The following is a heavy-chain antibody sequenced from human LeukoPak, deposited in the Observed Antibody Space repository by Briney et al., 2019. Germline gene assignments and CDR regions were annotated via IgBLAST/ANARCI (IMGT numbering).Heavy chain of an antibody. V-gene: IGHV3-21*01. J-gene: IGHJ4*02. D-gene: IGHD2-2*01. CDR2: ISSSSSYI. CDR1: GFTFSSYS. Sequence: GGSLRLSCAASGFTFSSYSMNWVRQAPGKGLEWVSSISSSSSYIYYADSVKGRFTISRDSAKNSLYLQMNSLRAEDTAVYYCAREGCSSTSCYDYWGQGTLVTVSS. CDR3: AREGCSSTSCYDY.